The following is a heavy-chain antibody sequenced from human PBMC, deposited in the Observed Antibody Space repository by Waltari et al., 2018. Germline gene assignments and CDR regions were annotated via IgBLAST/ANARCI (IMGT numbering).Heavy chain of an antibody. CDR2: IYHSWRT. CDR1: GYSSSSGYF. J-gene: IGHJ4*02. V-gene: IGHV4-38-2*01. CDR3: ARNSGNYSFFY. Sequence: QVQLQESGPGLVNPSETLSPTCAVSGYSSSSGYFWCWLMQPPGKGLEWTGSIYHSWRTYYSPSLNSRVTISVDTSKNQFSLKLSSVTAADTAVYYCARNSGNYSFFYWGQGTLVTVSS. D-gene: IGHD1-26*01.